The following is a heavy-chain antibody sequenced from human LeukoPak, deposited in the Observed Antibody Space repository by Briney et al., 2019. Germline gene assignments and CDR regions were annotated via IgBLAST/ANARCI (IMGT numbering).Heavy chain of an antibody. CDR1: GGSFSGYY. CDR2: INHSGST. CDR3: ARRRVYCSGGSCYSYYGMDV. D-gene: IGHD2-15*01. Sequence: SETLSLTCAVYGGSFSGYYWSWIRQPPGKGLEWIGEINHSGSTNYNLSLKSRVTISVDTSKNQFSLKLSSVTAADTAVYYCARRRVYCSGGSCYSYYGMDVWGQGTTVTVSS. J-gene: IGHJ6*02. V-gene: IGHV4-34*01.